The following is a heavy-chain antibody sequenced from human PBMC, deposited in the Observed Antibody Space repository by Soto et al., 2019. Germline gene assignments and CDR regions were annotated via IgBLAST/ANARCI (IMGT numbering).Heavy chain of an antibody. J-gene: IGHJ4*02. D-gene: IGHD3-3*01. CDR1: GYTLTSYG. CDR3: ARDNSGDFWSGYSHYYFDY. Sequence: AASVKVSCKTSGYTLTSYGISWVRQAPGQGLEWMGWISAYSGKTNYAQKFQGRLTMTTDTSTSTAYMELRSLRSDDTALYYCARDNSGDFWSGYSHYYFDYWGQGTLVTVSS. V-gene: IGHV1-18*01. CDR2: ISAYSGKT.